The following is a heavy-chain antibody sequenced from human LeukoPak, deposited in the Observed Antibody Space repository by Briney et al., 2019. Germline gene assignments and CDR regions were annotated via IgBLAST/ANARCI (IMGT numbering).Heavy chain of an antibody. CDR3: ARQPYVVVTATHYGMDV. CDR1: GGSISSGGYS. Sequence: SETLSLTCAVSGGSISSGGYSWSWIRQPPGKGLEWIGYIYHSGSTYYNPSLKSRVTISVDRAKNQFSLKLSSVTAADTAVYYCARQPYVVVTATHYGMDVWGQGTTVTVSS. V-gene: IGHV4-30-2*01. D-gene: IGHD2-21*02. CDR2: IYHSGST. J-gene: IGHJ6*02.